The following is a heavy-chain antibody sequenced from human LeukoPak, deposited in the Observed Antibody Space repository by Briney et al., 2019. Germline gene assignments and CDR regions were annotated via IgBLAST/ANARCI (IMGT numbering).Heavy chain of an antibody. CDR3: AKDFYSGSSP. CDR1: GFTFTGYP. CDR2: IRYDGSNE. V-gene: IGHV3-30*02. D-gene: IGHD1-26*01. J-gene: IGHJ5*02. Sequence: GGSLRLSCAASGFTFTGYPMHWVRQPPGKGLEWVAFIRYDGSNEYYADSVKGRFTISRDNSKNTLFLQMNSLRTEDTAVCYCAKDFYSGSSPWGQGTLVTVSS.